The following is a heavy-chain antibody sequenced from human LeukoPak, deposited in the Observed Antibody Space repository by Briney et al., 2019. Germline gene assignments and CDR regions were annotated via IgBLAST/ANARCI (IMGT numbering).Heavy chain of an antibody. D-gene: IGHD2-21*02. J-gene: IGHJ6*03. Sequence: PGTSLRLSCAASGFTFSRLGMQWVRQAPGKGLEWVAVIHNDGTQGQYGDSVKGRFTISKDNSQSTLCLQMNNLRDDDTAVYYCAKEGDEFRGYLDVWGKGTTVTVSS. CDR1: GFTFSRLG. CDR2: IHNDGTQG. CDR3: AKEGDEFRGYLDV. V-gene: IGHV3-33*06.